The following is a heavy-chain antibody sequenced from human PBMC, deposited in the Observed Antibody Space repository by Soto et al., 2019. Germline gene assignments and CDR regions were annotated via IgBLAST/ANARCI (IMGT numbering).Heavy chain of an antibody. CDR2: ISDSGGGT. CDR1: GFSFSTYA. Sequence: GGSLILSCAASGFSFSTYAMSWVRQAPGKGLEWVSTISDSGGGTYYADSVKGRFTISRDNSKNTVYLQMNSLRAEDTAVYYCAKDPDATVEQTGTTFDHWGQGTLVTVSS. D-gene: IGHD1-1*01. V-gene: IGHV3-23*01. CDR3: AKDPDATVEQTGTTFDH. J-gene: IGHJ4*02.